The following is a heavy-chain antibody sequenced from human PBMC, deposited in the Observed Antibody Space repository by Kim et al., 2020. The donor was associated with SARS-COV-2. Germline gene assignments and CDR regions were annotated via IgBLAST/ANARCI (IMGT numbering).Heavy chain of an antibody. CDR3: ANRFETTAEDL. V-gene: IGHV3-23*01. CDR1: GLAFSSRS. J-gene: IGHJ5*02. Sequence: GGSLRLSCAASGLAFSSRSMNWVRQAPGKGLEWVSSITPNGGNTYYSDSVKGRFTISRDNTKNMLFLQMISLRAGDTALYCCANRFETTAEDLWGKGTLVTVS. CDR2: ITPNGGNT. D-gene: IGHD1-1*01.